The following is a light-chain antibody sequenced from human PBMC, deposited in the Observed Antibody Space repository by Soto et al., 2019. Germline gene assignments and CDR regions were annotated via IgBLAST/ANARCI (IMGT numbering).Light chain of an antibody. CDR3: QVWDNVDDHIYV. V-gene: IGLV3-21*02. CDR1: NIDSRT. Sequence: SYDPTQPPSVSVAPGQTTTISCGENNIDSRTVHWYQQKPGQAPLLVVYDNSFRPSGIPNRFSGSNSGNTATLTISRVEAGDEADYYCQVWDNVDDHIYVFGTGTKVTVL. J-gene: IGLJ1*01. CDR2: DNS.